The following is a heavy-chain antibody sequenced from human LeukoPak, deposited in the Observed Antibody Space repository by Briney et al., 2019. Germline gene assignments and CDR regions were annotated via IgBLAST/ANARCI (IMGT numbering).Heavy chain of an antibody. CDR3: TRGGNILTGYNRAFDL. V-gene: IGHV4-39*07. D-gene: IGHD3-9*01. CDR1: GDSISTSNYY. Sequence: SETLSLTCTASGDSISTSNYYWGWVRQSPGKGLEWLGTIHYSGAAYYTPSLSLESRVTISVDTSKNQFSLRLSSVTAADTAVYYCTRGGNILTGYNRAFDLWGQGTLVTVSS. J-gene: IGHJ5*02. CDR2: IHYSGAA.